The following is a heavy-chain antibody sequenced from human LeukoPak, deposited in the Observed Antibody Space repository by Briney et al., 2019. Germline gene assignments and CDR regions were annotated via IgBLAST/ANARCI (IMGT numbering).Heavy chain of an antibody. V-gene: IGHV1-2*02. D-gene: IGHD3-10*01. J-gene: IGHJ6*03. Sequence: GASVKVSCKASGYTFTGYYMHWVRQAPGQGLEWMGWINPNSGGTNYAQKFQGRVTMTRDTSISTAYMELSRLRSDDTAVYYCARDTYYGSGSYYYHYYYMDVWGKGTTVTVSS. CDR1: GYTFTGYY. CDR3: ARDTYYGSGSYYYHYYYMDV. CDR2: INPNSGGT.